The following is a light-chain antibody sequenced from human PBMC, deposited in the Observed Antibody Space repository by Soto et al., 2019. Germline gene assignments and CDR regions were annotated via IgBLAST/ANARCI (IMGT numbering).Light chain of an antibody. Sequence: IQMTQSPSSLSASVGDRVTISCRASQVIGNDLAWYQQKPGRAPKRLIYGSSSLQSGVPSRFSGRGSGTEFTLTISSLQPEDFATYYCLQHNVFPRTFGQGTKVDIK. J-gene: IGKJ1*01. CDR1: QVIGND. V-gene: IGKV1-17*01. CDR3: LQHNVFPRT. CDR2: GSS.